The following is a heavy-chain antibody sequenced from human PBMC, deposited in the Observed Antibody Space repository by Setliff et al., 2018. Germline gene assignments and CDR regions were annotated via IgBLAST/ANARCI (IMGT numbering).Heavy chain of an antibody. J-gene: IGHJ4*02. CDR1: GSSFTDLG. V-gene: IGHV1-18*01. CDR2: ISPYYGNT. Sequence: RASVKVSCKTSGSSFTDLGISWVRQAPGQGLEWMGWISPYYGNTNYAQQFQGRVTMTTDTPTSTASMELRSRRTDDTAVYYYARGRPEVVVVPAAAKFDVWGQGTLVTAPQ. D-gene: IGHD2-2*01. CDR3: ARGRPEVVVVPAAAKFDV.